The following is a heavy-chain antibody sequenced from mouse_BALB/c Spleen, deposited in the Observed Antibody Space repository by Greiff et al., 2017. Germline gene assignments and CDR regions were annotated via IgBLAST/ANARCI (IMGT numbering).Heavy chain of an antibody. J-gene: IGHJ2*01. V-gene: IGHV14-3*02. D-gene: IGHD3-2*02. CDR2: IDPANGNT. CDR3: ARESGEATGFDY. CDR1: GFNIKDTY. Sequence: VQLQQSGAELVKPGASVKLSCTASGFNIKDTYMHWVKQRPEQGLEWIGRIDPANGNTKYDPKFQGKATITADTSSNTAYLQLSSLTSEDTAVDYCARESGEATGFDYWGQGTTLTVSS.